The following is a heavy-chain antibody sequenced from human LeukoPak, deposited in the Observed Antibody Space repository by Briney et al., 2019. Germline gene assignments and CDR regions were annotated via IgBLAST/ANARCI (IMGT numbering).Heavy chain of an antibody. D-gene: IGHD6-13*01. Sequence: GGSLRLSCAAAGFTFSSYWMHWVRQAPGKGLVWASRINSDGSSTSYADSVNGRFTISRDNAKNTLYLQMNSLRAEDTAVYYCARDQALAIAAAGTPTYDYWGQGTLVTVSS. CDR2: INSDGSST. CDR3: ARDQALAIAAAGTPTYDY. CDR1: GFTFSSYW. J-gene: IGHJ4*02. V-gene: IGHV3-74*01.